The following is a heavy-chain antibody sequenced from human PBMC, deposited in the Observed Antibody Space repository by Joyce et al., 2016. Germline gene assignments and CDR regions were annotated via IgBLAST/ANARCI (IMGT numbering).Heavy chain of an antibody. V-gene: IGHV3-30*01. CDR1: GFTFSHYA. Sequence: QEQLEESGGGVVKPGTSLRLSCAASGFTFSHYAMLWVRQATGKGLEWVAIISYDGTNKFYADSVKGRFTISRDNSKNTLYLQMNSLTVEDTGVYYCARRSGIPAGRKPGAFDIWGQGTLVTVSS. D-gene: IGHD6-13*01. CDR3: ARRSGIPAGRKPGAFDI. J-gene: IGHJ3*02. CDR2: ISYDGTNK.